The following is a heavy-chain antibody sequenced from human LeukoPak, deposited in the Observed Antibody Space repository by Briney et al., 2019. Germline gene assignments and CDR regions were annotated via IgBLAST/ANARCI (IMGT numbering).Heavy chain of an antibody. V-gene: IGHV1-18*01. J-gene: IGHJ4*02. CDR1: GYSFTSYG. CDR2: VSAYNGNT. Sequence: ASVKVSCKASGYSFTSYGISWVRQAPGQGLEWMGWVSAYNGNTNSAQKFQGRVTMTTDTSTSTAYMELRRVRSDDTAVYYCAKDCSGGTRYFDYWGQGTLVTVSS. D-gene: IGHD2-15*01. CDR3: AKDCSGGTRYFDY.